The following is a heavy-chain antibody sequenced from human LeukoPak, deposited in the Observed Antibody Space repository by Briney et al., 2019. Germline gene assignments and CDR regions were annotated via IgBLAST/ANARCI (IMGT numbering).Heavy chain of an antibody. CDR2: VSGDGGTT. D-gene: IGHD3-16*01. CDR1: GFPFSSYW. CDR3: ARTTLGEEK. J-gene: IGHJ4*02. Sequence: QPGGSLRPSCAASGFPFSSYWMHWVGHAPGQGLAWVSRVSGDGGTTNYADSVKGRFTITRNNAKNTVYLQMNSLRAEDTAVYYCARTTLGEEKWGQGILVTVSS. V-gene: IGHV3-74*01.